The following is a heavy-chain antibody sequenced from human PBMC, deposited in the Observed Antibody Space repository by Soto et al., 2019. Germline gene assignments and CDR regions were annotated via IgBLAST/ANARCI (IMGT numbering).Heavy chain of an antibody. CDR1: GGSISSGGYY. Sequence: QVQLQESGPGLVKPSQTLSLTCTVSGGSISSGGYYWSWIRQHPGKGLEWIGYIYYSGRTYYNPSLKSRVTISVDTSKNQFSLKLSSVTAADTAVYYCARASYSYGYEGGNWFDPWGQGTLVTVSS. D-gene: IGHD5-18*01. J-gene: IGHJ5*02. V-gene: IGHV4-31*03. CDR2: IYYSGRT. CDR3: ARASYSYGYEGGNWFDP.